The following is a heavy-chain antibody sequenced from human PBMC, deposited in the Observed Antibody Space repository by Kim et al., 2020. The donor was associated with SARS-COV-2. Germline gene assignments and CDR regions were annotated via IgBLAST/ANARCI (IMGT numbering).Heavy chain of an antibody. D-gene: IGHD2-15*01. CDR2: IYYSGTT. J-gene: IGHJ1*01. CDR1: GDSIRSLSYY. V-gene: IGHV4-39*01. Sequence: SETLSLTCSVSGDSIRSLSYYWGWIRQPPGRGLEYMGSIYYSGTTYNNPSVKSRAIISVDTSKNQFSLRLSSVTASDTATYFCATLPRGGATATHWGRG. CDR3: ATLPRGGATATH.